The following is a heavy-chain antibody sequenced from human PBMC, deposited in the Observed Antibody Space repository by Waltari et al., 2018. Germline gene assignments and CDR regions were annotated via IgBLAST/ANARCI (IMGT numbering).Heavy chain of an antibody. CDR3: ATDTSPPY. V-gene: IGHV1-69*01. D-gene: IGHD2-2*01. CDR2: IIPKSGAS. Sequence: QVQLVQSGAEVKKPGSSVKVSCKASGGTFGSFAISWVRQAAGEGLEWMGGIIPKSGASNYAQKFQGRVTITADDSTRIAYMEVSSLRFEDTAVYFCATDTSPPYWGQGTLVIVSS. J-gene: IGHJ4*02. CDR1: GGTFGSFA.